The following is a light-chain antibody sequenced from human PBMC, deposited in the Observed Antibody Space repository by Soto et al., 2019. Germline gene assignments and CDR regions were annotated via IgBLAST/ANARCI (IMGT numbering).Light chain of an antibody. CDR3: QQYYSTPRT. CDR1: QSVLYSSNNKNY. J-gene: IGKJ1*01. Sequence: DIVMTQSPDSLAVSLGERATINCKSSQSVLYSSNNKNYLAWYQQKPGQPPKLLIYWASTRESGVPDRLSGSGSGTDFTLTISSLQAEDVAVYYCQQYYSTPRTFGQGTKLDIK. V-gene: IGKV4-1*01. CDR2: WAS.